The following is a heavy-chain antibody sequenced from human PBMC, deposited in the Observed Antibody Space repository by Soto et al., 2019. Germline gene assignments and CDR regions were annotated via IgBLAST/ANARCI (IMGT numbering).Heavy chain of an antibody. J-gene: IGHJ6*03. CDR2: ISSSSSTI. Sequence: GGSLRLSCAASGFTFSSYSMNWVRQAPGKGLEWVSYISSSSSTIYYADSVKGRFTISGDNAKNSLYLQMNSLRAEDTAVYYCARGDPIFGVVIMSGSTRTNDNMDVWGKGTTVTVSS. CDR1: GFTFSSYS. V-gene: IGHV3-48*01. CDR3: ARGDPIFGVVIMSGSTRTNDNMDV. D-gene: IGHD3-3*01.